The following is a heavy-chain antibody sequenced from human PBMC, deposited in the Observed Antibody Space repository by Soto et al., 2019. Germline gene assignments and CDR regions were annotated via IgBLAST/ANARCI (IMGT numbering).Heavy chain of an antibody. CDR1: GGSFSGYY. D-gene: IGHD2-21*02. CDR2: INHSGST. J-gene: IGHJ6*02. Sequence: SSETLSLTCAVYGGSFSGYYWSWIRQPPGKGLEWIGEINHSGSTNYNPSLKSRVTISVDTSKNQFSLKLSSVTAADTAVYYCARGGCGGDCYWDYYGMDVWGQGTTVTVS. V-gene: IGHV4-34*01. CDR3: ARGGCGGDCYWDYYGMDV.